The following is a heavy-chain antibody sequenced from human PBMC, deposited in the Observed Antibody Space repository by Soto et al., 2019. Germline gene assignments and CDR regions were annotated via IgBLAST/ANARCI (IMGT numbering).Heavy chain of an antibody. V-gene: IGHV2-5*01. CDR1: GFSLSTSGVG. Sequence: SGPTLVNPTQTLTLTCSFSGFSLSTSGVGVGWIRQSPGKALEWLALIYWSGDEHYRPSLKSRLSIIKDTSKNHVVLIMTDMDPVDTATYYSARGLATLPVFAFDIWGQGTMVTVS. CDR2: IYWSGDE. CDR3: ARGLATLPVFAFDI. J-gene: IGHJ3*02. D-gene: IGHD6-6*01.